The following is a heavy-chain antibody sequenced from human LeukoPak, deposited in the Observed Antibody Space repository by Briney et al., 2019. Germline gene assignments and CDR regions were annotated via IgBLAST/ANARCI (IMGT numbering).Heavy chain of an antibody. CDR2: IRSDGNNK. CDR1: GFTFSSSG. CDR3: APRSISLQYYFDY. D-gene: IGHD2-2*01. J-gene: IGHJ4*02. V-gene: IGHV3-30*02. Sequence: GGFLRLSCAASGFTFSSSGMHWVRQAPGTGLEWVAFIRSDGNNKYYADSVKGRFTISRDNSKNTVYLQMNSLRGEDTAVYYCAPRSISLQYYFDYWGQGTLVTVSS.